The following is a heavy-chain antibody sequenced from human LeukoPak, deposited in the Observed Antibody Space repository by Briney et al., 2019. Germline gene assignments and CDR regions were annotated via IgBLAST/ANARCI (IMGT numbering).Heavy chain of an antibody. CDR1: GGSISSNSYY. CDR2: MYYSGST. D-gene: IGHD3-10*01. CDR3: AREGSRGSGSYYMGAFYGEFDY. J-gene: IGHJ4*02. Sequence: PSETLSLTCTVSGGSISSNSYYWGWIRQPPGKGLKWLGSMYYSGSTYYNPSLKSRVTISVDTSKNQFSLKLSSVTAADTAVYYCAREGSRGSGSYYMGAFYGEFDYWGQGTLVTVSS. V-gene: IGHV4-39*02.